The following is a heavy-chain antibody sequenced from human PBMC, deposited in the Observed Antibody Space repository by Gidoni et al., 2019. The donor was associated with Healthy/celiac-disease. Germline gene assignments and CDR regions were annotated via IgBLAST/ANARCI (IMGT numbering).Heavy chain of an antibody. CDR1: VGPFSSFP. V-gene: IGHV1-69*01. CDR2: IIPIFGTA. D-gene: IGHD3-16*02. Sequence: VQLFHPGAVLRSPGSSVMLSSKASVGPFSSFPTSWVRQAPGQGLEWLGGIIPIFGTANYAQKFQGRVTITADESTSTAYRELSSLRSEDTAVYYCASPRQRSSGYPPYYYYMDVWGKGTTVTVSS. J-gene: IGHJ6*03. CDR3: ASPRQRSSGYPPYYYYMDV.